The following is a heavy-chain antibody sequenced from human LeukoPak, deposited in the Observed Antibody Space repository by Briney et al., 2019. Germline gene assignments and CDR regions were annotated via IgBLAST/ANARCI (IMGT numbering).Heavy chain of an antibody. CDR2: INPSGGST. CDR1: GYTFTSYG. V-gene: IGHV1-46*01. J-gene: IGHJ3*02. Sequence: ASVKVTCKASGYTFTSYGISWVRQAPGQGLEWMGIINPSGGSTSYAQKFQGRVTMTRDTSTSTVYMELSSLRSEDTAVYYCARDLSDAFDIWGQGTMVTVSS. CDR3: ARDLSDAFDI.